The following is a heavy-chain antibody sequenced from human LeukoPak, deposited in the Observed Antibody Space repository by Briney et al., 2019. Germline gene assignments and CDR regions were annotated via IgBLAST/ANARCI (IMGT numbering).Heavy chain of an antibody. CDR1: GGSFSGYY. CDR3: ARGYSGYDSAWFDP. D-gene: IGHD5-12*01. CDR2: INQSGRT. J-gene: IGHJ5*02. Sequence: SETLSLTCAVYGGSFSGYYWSWIRQPPGKGLEWIGEINQSGRTNYNPSLKSRVTMSLDTSKNQFSLKLSSVTAADTAVYYCARGYSGYDSAWFDPWGQGTLVTVSS. V-gene: IGHV4-34*01.